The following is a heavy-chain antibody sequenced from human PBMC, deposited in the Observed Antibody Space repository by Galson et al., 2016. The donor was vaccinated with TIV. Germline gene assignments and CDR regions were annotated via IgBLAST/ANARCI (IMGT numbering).Heavy chain of an antibody. V-gene: IGHV1-2*02. CDR1: GYTFSDYY. Sequence: SVKVSCKASGYTFSDYYLHWVRQAPEQGLEWMGWINPKTGGTIYAQKFQGRVTLTRDTTISTVYMDVSGLTSDDTAVYYCARGYGSDPDYWGQGTLVTVSS. D-gene: IGHD3-10*01. CDR2: INPKTGGT. J-gene: IGHJ4*02. CDR3: ARGYGSDPDY.